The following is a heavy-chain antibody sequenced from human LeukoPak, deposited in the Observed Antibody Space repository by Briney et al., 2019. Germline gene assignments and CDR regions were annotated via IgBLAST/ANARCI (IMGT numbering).Heavy chain of an antibody. Sequence: GRSLRLSCAASGFTFDDYAMHWVRQAPGKGLEWVSGISWNSGSIGYADSVKGRFTISRDNAKNSLYLQMNSLRAEDTALYYCAKDRAFLPDYWGQGTLVTVSS. D-gene: IGHD3-3*02. CDR3: AKDRAFLPDY. CDR1: GFTFDDYA. V-gene: IGHV3-9*01. CDR2: ISWNSGSI. J-gene: IGHJ4*02.